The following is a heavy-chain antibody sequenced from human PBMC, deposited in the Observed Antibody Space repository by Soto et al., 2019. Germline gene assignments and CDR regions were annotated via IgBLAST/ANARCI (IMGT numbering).Heavy chain of an antibody. J-gene: IGHJ4*02. V-gene: IGHV1-69*19. D-gene: IGHD3-10*01. CDR1: GGTFNTYA. Sequence: QVQLVQPGAEMKKPGSSVKVSCQSSGGTFNTYAMNWVRQAPGQGPEWLGDISPMFGAANYAPKFQGRVTITADESTGTSYMQLSSLTSEDTALYFCAREVQVHTPAFGYWGQGTLVTVSS. CDR3: AREVQVHTPAFGY. CDR2: ISPMFGAA.